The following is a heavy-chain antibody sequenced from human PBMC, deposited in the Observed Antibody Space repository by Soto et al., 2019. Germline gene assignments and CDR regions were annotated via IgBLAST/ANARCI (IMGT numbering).Heavy chain of an antibody. J-gene: IGHJ6*02. V-gene: IGHV3-15*07. D-gene: IGHD2-2*03. CDR2: IKSKTDGGTT. Sequence: GXEWVGRIKSKTDGGTTDYAAPVKGRFTISRDDSKNTLYLQMNSLKTEDTAVYYCTTVPQPMDIVVVPACWGQGTTVTVSS. CDR3: TTVPQPMDIVVVPAC.